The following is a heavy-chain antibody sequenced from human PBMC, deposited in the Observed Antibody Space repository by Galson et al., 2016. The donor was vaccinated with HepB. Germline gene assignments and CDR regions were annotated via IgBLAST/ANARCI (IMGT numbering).Heavy chain of an antibody. CDR3: ARDGGYAGSYSVGDAFDI. Sequence: SLRLSCADSGFNVSYSYMTWVRQAPGKGLEWVSIVYSDGKTFYADSVKGRFTISRDNPKNALHLQMNSLRAEDTAMYYCARDGGYAGSYSVGDAFDIWGQGTMVTVSS. J-gene: IGHJ3*02. V-gene: IGHV3-53*01. CDR1: GFNVSYSY. CDR2: VYSDGKT. D-gene: IGHD1-26*01.